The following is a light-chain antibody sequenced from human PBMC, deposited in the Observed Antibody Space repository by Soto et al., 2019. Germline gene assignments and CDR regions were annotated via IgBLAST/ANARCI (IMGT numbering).Light chain of an antibody. Sequence: QSALTQPASVSGSPGQSITISCTGTSSDVGRYDYISWYQQHPGKAPKLMIYDVTNPPSGIPNRFSGSKSSNTASLTISGLQAEDEADYYCSSFTDASTPVVFGGGTKVTVL. CDR3: SSFTDASTPVV. J-gene: IGLJ2*01. CDR1: SSDVGRYDY. V-gene: IGLV2-14*01. CDR2: DVT.